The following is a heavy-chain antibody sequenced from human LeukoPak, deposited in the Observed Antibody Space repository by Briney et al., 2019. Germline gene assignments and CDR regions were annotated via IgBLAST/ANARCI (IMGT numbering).Heavy chain of an antibody. Sequence: PSETLSLTCAVYGGSFSGYYWSWIRQPPGKGLEWIGEINHSGGTNYNPSLKSRVTISVDTSKNQFSLKLSSVTAADTAVYYCARVNRGYSSGWYRWFDPWGQGTLVTVSS. J-gene: IGHJ5*02. D-gene: IGHD6-19*01. CDR1: GGSFSGYY. CDR3: ARVNRGYSSGWYRWFDP. V-gene: IGHV4-34*01. CDR2: INHSGGT.